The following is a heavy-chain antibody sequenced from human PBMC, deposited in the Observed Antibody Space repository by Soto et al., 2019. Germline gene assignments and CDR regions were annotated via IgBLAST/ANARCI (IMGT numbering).Heavy chain of an antibody. CDR2: ISAYNGNT. V-gene: IGHV1-18*01. Sequence: ASVKVSCNASGYTFTSYGISCVRHAPGQGLEWMGWISAYNGNTNYAQKIQGRVTMTTDTSTSTAYMELRSLRSDDTAVYYCARDPSAYGDLDDWGQGTLVTVSS. CDR1: GYTFTSYG. CDR3: ARDPSAYGDLDD. D-gene: IGHD4-17*01. J-gene: IGHJ4*02.